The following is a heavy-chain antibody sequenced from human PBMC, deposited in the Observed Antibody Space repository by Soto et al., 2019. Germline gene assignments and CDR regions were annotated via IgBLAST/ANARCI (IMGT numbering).Heavy chain of an antibody. D-gene: IGHD6-19*01. CDR2: VNAGNGNT. V-gene: IGHV1-3*05. CDR3: ARVGGWYVPDY. CDR1: GYTFTSYA. Sequence: QVQLVQSGAEEKKPGASVKVSCKASGYTFTSYAMHWVRQAPGQRLEWMGWVNAGNGNTKYSQKFQGRVTITRDTSASTAYMELSSLRSEDTAVYYCARVGGWYVPDYWGQGTLVTVSS. J-gene: IGHJ4*02.